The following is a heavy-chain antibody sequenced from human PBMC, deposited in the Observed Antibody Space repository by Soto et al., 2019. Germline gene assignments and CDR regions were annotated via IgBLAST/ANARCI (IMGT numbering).Heavy chain of an antibody. Sequence: ASVKVCCKASGYTFTSYCIIWVRQDPGQGLEWMGWISAYNGNTNYAQKLQGRVTMTTDTSTSTAYMELRSLRSDDTAVYYCARATGYCSGGSCYYYYYMDVWGKGTTVTVSS. D-gene: IGHD2-15*01. CDR1: GYTFTSYC. CDR3: ARATGYCSGGSCYYYYYMDV. J-gene: IGHJ6*03. V-gene: IGHV1-18*01. CDR2: ISAYNGNT.